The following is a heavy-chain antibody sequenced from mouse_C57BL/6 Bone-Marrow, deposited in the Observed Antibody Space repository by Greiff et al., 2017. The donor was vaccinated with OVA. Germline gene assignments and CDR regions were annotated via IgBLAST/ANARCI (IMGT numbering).Heavy chain of an antibody. Sequence: VQLVESGAELVKPGASVKMSCKASGYTFTSYWITWVKQRPGQGLEWIGDIYPGSGSTNYNEKFKSKATLTVDTSSSTAYMQLSSLTSEDSAVYYCATYYGSRWGQGTLVTVSA. J-gene: IGHJ3*02. D-gene: IGHD1-1*01. CDR3: ATYYGSR. V-gene: IGHV1-55*01. CDR1: GYTFTSYW. CDR2: IYPGSGST.